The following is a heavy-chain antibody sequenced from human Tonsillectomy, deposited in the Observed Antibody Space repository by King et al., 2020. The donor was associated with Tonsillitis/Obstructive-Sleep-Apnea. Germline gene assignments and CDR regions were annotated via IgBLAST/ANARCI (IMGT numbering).Heavy chain of an antibody. Sequence: VQLVESGGGVVQPGRSLRLSCAASGFTFSSYAMHWVRQAPGKGLEWVAVISYDGSNKYYADSVKGRFTISRDNSKNTLYLQMNSLRAEDTAVYYCAREVGGSSGWLLYYYYYGMDVWGQGTTVTVSS. CDR3: AREVGGSSGWLLYYYYYGMDV. V-gene: IGHV3-30*04. CDR1: GFTFSSYA. J-gene: IGHJ6*02. CDR2: ISYDGSNK. D-gene: IGHD6-19*01.